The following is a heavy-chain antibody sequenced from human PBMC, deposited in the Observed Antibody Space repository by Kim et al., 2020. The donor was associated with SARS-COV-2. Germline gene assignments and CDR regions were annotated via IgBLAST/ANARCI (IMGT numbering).Heavy chain of an antibody. J-gene: IGHJ4*02. D-gene: IGHD6-19*01. V-gene: IGHV1-2*06. CDR3: AKGSSSGWALRGY. Sequence: ASVTVSCKASGYTFTGYYMHWVRQAPGQGLEWMGRINPNSGGTNYAQKFQGRVTMTRDTSISTAYMELSRLRSDDTAVYYCAKGSSSGWALRGYWGQGTLVTVSS. CDR1: GYTFTGYY. CDR2: INPNSGGT.